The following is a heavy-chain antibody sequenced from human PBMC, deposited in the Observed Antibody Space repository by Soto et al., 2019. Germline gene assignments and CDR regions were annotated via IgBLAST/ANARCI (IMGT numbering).Heavy chain of an antibody. V-gene: IGHV1-69*02. CDR2: IIPILDIP. CDR3: ASHFTGVLVLGTSPPGGDNYGWDV. CDR1: GGTFSRNT. Sequence: QVQLVQSGAEVKKPGSSVKVSCKASGGTFSRNTFTRVRQAPGLGLEWMGRIIPILDIPNYAQNFQGRVTITADKSTSTAYMELSSLTSDDTAVYYCASHFTGVLVLGTSPPGGDNYGWDVWGQGTTVTVSS. D-gene: IGHD2-8*02. J-gene: IGHJ6*02.